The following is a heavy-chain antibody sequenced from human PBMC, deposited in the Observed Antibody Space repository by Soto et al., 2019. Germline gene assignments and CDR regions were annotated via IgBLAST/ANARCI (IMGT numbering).Heavy chain of an antibody. J-gene: IGHJ4*02. CDR2: ISAYNDKT. Sequence: QVQLVQSGAEVKKPGASVNVSCRASVYNFKNYGVSWVRQAPGQGLEWLGWISAYNDKTNYAPKFQARVTMTTDTSTSTAYMELRSLRSDDTAVYYCAREGKRITMPVGSDSWGQGTLVTVSS. V-gene: IGHV1-18*01. CDR3: AREGKRITMPVGSDS. D-gene: IGHD3-10*01. CDR1: VYNFKNYG.